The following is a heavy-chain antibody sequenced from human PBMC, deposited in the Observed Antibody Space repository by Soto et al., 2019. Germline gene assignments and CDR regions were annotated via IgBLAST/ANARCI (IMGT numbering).Heavy chain of an antibody. CDR1: GYIFASYG. CDR3: ASRIVVVPAAPYYYGVDV. CDR2: INAGNGNT. J-gene: IGHJ6*02. V-gene: IGHV1-3*01. D-gene: IGHD2-2*01. Sequence: ASVKVSCKASGYIFASYGISWVRQAPGQGLEWMGWINAGNGNTRYSQKFQGRVTITRDTSASTAYMELSSLRSEDTAVYYCASRIVVVPAAPYYYGVDVWGQGTTVTVSS.